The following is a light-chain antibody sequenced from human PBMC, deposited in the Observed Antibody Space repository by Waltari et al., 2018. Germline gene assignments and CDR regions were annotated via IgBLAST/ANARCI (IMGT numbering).Light chain of an antibody. CDR1: SNDVGGYNY. V-gene: IGLV2-11*01. J-gene: IGLJ3*02. CDR2: EIN. CDR3: CSYVGSNTYWV. Sequence: QSALTQPRSVSGSPGQSVTISCTGTSNDVGGYNYVSWYQQHPDKAPKLIIYEINKRPSGVPDRFSGSKSGNTASLTISGLQAEDEADYYCCSYVGSNTYWVFGGGTKLTVL.